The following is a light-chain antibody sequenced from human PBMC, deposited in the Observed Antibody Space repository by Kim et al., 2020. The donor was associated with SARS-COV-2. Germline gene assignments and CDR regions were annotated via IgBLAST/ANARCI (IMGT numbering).Light chain of an antibody. CDR3: SSYTSSSTVV. V-gene: IGLV2-14*03. CDR2: DVS. Sequence: QSALTQPASVSGSPGQSITISCTGTNSDVGGYNYVSWYQQHPGKAPKLMIYDVSNRPSGVSNRFSGSKSGNTASLTISGLQAEDEADYYCSSYTSSSTVVFGGGTKLTAL. J-gene: IGLJ2*01. CDR1: NSDVGGYNY.